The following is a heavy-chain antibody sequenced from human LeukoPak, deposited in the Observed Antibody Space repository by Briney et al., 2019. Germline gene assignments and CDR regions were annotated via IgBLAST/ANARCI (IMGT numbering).Heavy chain of an antibody. V-gene: IGHV4-59*01. CDR1: GGSISSYY. CDR3: ASSPAHPGRSVWYYFDY. D-gene: IGHD2-8*02. Sequence: SETLSLTCTVSGGSISSYYWSWIRQPPGKGLEWIGYIYYSGSTNYNPSLKSRVTISVDTSKNQFSLKLSSVTAADTAVYYCASSPAHPGRSVWYYFDYWGQGTLVTVSS. J-gene: IGHJ4*02. CDR2: IYYSGST.